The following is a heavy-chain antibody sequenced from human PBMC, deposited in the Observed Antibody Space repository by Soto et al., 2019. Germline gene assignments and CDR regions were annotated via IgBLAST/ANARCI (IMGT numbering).Heavy chain of an antibody. V-gene: IGHV3-53*01. D-gene: IGHD3-16*02. CDR2: IYSGGST. J-gene: IGHJ6*02. CDR1: GFTVSSNY. CDR3: ARDRPIYDNVWGSYRYRNGMDV. Sequence: GGSLRLSCAASGFTVSSNYMSWVRQAPGKGLEWVSVIYSGGSTYYADSVKGRFTISRHNSKNTLYLQMNSLRAEDTAVYYCARDRPIYDNVWGSYRYRNGMDVWGQGTTVTVSS.